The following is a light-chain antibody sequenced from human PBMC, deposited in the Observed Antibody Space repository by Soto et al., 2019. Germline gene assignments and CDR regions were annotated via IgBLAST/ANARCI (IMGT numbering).Light chain of an antibody. J-gene: IGKJ1*01. CDR3: QQYNSYSPT. Sequence: IPMTKSPSTLTASVGAKVTITCLDSQSISSWLAWYQQIPGKAPKLLIYDASSLESGVPSRFSGSGSGTEFTLTISSLQPDDFATYYCQQYNSYSPTFGRGTKLDIK. V-gene: IGKV1-5*01. CDR1: QSISSW. CDR2: DAS.